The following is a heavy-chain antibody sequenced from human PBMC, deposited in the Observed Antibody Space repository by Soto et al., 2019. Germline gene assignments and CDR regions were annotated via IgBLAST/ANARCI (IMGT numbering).Heavy chain of an antibody. Sequence: SQTLSLTCAVYGGSFSGYYWSLISQPQGKGLEWIGEINHSGSTNYNPSLKSRVTISVDTSKNQFSLKLSSVTAADTAVYYCARPLAYCSSTSCYRDYYYYMDVWGKGTTVTVSS. CDR3: ARPLAYCSSTSCYRDYYYYMDV. CDR1: GGSFSGYY. V-gene: IGHV4-34*01. J-gene: IGHJ6*03. CDR2: INHSGST. D-gene: IGHD2-2*01.